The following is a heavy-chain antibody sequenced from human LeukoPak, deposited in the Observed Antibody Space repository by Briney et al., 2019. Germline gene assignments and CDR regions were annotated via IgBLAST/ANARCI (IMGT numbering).Heavy chain of an antibody. CDR2: IIPIFGTA. V-gene: IGHV1-69*05. J-gene: IGHJ6*03. Sequence: GASVKVSCKASGGTFSSYAISWVRQVPGQGLEWMGGIIPIFGTANYAQKFQGRVTMTRNTSISTAYMELSSLRSEDTAVYYCARVTTVTTDYYYYYMDVWGKGTTVTVSS. D-gene: IGHD4-17*01. CDR1: GGTFSSYA. CDR3: ARVTTVTTDYYYYYMDV.